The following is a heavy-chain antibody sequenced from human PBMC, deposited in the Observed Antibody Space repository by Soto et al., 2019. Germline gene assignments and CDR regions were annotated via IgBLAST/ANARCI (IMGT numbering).Heavy chain of an antibody. Sequence: QVHLVESGGGVVQPGTSLRLSCAASGFSFSDYGMHWVRQAPGKGLEWLTIIWFDASHEYYADSVKGRFTISRDNSNKTLYLQLNSLTADNTAVYFCERDQGRATADGPLENGLDVWGQGTAVTVSS. D-gene: IGHD6-13*01. CDR1: GFSFSDYG. V-gene: IGHV3-33*01. CDR3: ERDQGRATADGPLENGLDV. J-gene: IGHJ6*02. CDR2: IWFDASHE.